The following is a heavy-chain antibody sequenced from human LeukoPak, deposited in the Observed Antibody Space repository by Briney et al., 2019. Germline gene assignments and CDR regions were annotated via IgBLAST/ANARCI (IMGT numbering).Heavy chain of an antibody. CDR2: ISYDGSNK. J-gene: IGHJ4*02. CDR1: GFTFSSYG. CDR3: AKDTPGLDY. Sequence: GGPLRLSCAASGFTFSSYGMHWVRQAPGKGRERVAVISYDGSNKYYADSVKGRFTISRDNSKNTLYLQMNSLRAEDTAVYYCAKDTPGLDYWGQGTLVTVSS. V-gene: IGHV3-30*18.